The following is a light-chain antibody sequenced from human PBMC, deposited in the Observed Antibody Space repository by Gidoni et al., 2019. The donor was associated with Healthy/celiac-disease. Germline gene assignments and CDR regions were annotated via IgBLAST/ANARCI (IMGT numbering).Light chain of an antibody. J-gene: IGKJ1*01. CDR1: QSVSSSY. Sequence: VLTQSPGTLSLSPGERATLSCRASQSVSSSYLAWYQQKPGQAPRLLIYGASSRATGIPDRFSGSGSGTDFTLTISRREPEDFAVYYCQQYGSSPRTFGQGTKVEIK. V-gene: IGKV3-20*01. CDR2: GAS. CDR3: QQYGSSPRT.